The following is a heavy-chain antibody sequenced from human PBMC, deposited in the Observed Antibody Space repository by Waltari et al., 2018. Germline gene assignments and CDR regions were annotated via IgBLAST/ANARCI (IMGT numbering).Heavy chain of an antibody. Sequence: QVQLQESGPGLVKPSETMSRTCPVSGGSISSYYWSWIRQPPGKGLEWIGYIYYSGSTNYNPSLKIRVTISVDTSKNQFSLKLSSVTAADTAVYYCAREDYDILTGYYVDYWGQGTLVTVSS. CDR3: AREDYDILTGYYVDY. CDR1: GGSISSYY. D-gene: IGHD3-9*01. V-gene: IGHV4-59*01. J-gene: IGHJ4*02. CDR2: IYYSGST.